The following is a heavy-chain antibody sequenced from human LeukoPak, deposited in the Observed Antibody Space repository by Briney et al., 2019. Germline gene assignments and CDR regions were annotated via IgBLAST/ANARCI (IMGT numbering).Heavy chain of an antibody. CDR2: INPNSGGT. CDR3: ASSYDSSGYFDY. Sequence: GASVKVSCKASGYTFTGYYMHWVRQAPGQGLEWMGWINPNSGGTNYAQKFQGRVTMTRDTSISTAYMELSSLRSEDTAVYYCASSYDSSGYFDYWGQGTLVTVSS. D-gene: IGHD3-22*01. V-gene: IGHV1-2*02. J-gene: IGHJ4*02. CDR1: GYTFTGYY.